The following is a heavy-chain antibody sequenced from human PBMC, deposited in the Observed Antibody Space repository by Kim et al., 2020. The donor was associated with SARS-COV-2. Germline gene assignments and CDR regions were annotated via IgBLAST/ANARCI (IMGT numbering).Heavy chain of an antibody. CDR2: INHSGRT. CDR3: ARRLSNTSGWGSHYCDL. D-gene: IGHD3-10*01. V-gene: IGHV4-34*01. Sequence: SETLSLTCAVYGGSFSCYYWSWIRQPPGKGLEWIGEINHSGRTNYNPSLKSRVTISVDTSKNQFSLKLTSVTAADAALYFCARRLSNTSGWGSHYCDLWGQGILVTVSS. CDR1: GGSFSCYY. J-gene: IGHJ1*01.